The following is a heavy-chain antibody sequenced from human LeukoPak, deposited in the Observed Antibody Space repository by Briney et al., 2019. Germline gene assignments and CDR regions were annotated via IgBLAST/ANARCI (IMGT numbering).Heavy chain of an antibody. D-gene: IGHD3-22*01. V-gene: IGHV4-34*01. CDR1: GGSFSAYY. CDR2: INHSGST. Sequence: SETLSLTCAVSGGSFSAYYWTWIRQSPGKGLEWIGEINHSGSTNSNPSLKSRVTISVDPSKNQFSLKLTSVTAADTAVYFCRRTPNYCDSSGRKFAYDIWGQGTKVIVSS. J-gene: IGHJ3*02. CDR3: RRTPNYCDSSGRKFAYDI.